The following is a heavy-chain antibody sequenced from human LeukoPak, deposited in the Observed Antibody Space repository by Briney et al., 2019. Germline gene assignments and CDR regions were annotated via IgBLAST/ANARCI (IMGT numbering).Heavy chain of an antibody. CDR1: GGSISSGGYY. CDR2: IYYSGST. V-gene: IGHV4-31*03. D-gene: IGHD3-10*01. J-gene: IGHJ4*02. Sequence: SETLSFTCTVSGGSISSGGYYWSWIRQHPGKGLEWIGYIYYSGSTYYNPSLKSRVTISVDTSKNQFSLKLSSVTAADTAVYYCARSGRGVWDYWGQGTLVTVSS. CDR3: ARSGRGVWDY.